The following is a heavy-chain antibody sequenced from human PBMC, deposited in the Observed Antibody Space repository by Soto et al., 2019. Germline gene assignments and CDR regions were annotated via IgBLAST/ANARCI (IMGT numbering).Heavy chain of an antibody. D-gene: IGHD5-12*01. V-gene: IGHV1-69*08. CDR2: IIPILGIA. Sequence: QVQLVQSGAEVKKPGSSVKVSCKASGGTFSSYTISWVRQAPGQGLEWMGRIIPILGIANYAQKFQGRVTITADKSTSTAYKELSRRRSEDTSVYYCARDPGRGYSGYDLNWFDPWGQGTLVPVSS. CDR3: ARDPGRGYSGYDLNWFDP. J-gene: IGHJ5*02. CDR1: GGTFSSYT.